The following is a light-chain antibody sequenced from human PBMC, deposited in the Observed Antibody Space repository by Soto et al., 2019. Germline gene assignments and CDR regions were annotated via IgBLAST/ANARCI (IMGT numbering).Light chain of an antibody. CDR2: DAS. Sequence: EIVLTQSPATLSLSPRERATLSCRASQSVSSYLAWYQQKPGQAPRLLIYDASNRATGIPARFTGSGSGTDFTLPISSLEPEDCAVYYCQRRSNWLTFGGGNKVEIK. CDR1: QSVSSY. CDR3: QRRSNWLT. J-gene: IGKJ4*02. V-gene: IGKV3-11*01.